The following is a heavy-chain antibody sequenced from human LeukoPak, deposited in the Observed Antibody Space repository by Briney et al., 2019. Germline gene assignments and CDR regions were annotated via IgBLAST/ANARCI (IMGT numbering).Heavy chain of an antibody. CDR2: ISSTGIFI. D-gene: IGHD3-22*01. CDR1: GFTFSNYT. CDR3: ASYGSKYYDSSGYLTDDFDY. J-gene: IGHJ4*02. V-gene: IGHV3-21*01. Sequence: GGSLRLSCAASGFTFSNYTMNWVRQAPGKGLEWVSSISSTGIFIHDADSVKGRFTVSRDNAKNSLYLQMNSLRAEDTAVYYCASYGSKYYDSSGYLTDDFDYWGQGTLVTVSS.